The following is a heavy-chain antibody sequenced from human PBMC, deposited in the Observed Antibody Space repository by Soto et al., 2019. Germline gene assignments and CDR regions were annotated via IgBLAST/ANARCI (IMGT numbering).Heavy chain of an antibody. CDR2: IYYSGST. Sequence: SESLSLTCTVSGGSISSGGYYWSWIRQHPGKGLEWIGYIYYSGSTYYNPSLKSRVTISVDTSKKQFSLKLSFVTAADTAVYYCARRWGDYFDYWGQGTLVTVSS. CDR3: ARRWGDYFDY. CDR1: GGSISSGGYY. D-gene: IGHD3-16*01. V-gene: IGHV4-31*03. J-gene: IGHJ4*02.